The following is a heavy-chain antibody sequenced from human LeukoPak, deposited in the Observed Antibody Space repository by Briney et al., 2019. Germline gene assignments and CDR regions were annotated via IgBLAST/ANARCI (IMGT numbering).Heavy chain of an antibody. CDR2: IYHSGST. CDR1: GGSISSYY. D-gene: IGHD2-15*01. Sequence: SETLSLTCTVSGGSISSYYWSWIRQPPGKRLEWIGYIYHSGSTNYNPSLKSRVAITVDTSKNQISLKLSSLTAADTAVYYCARVVEEVVVGGINFDWYFDLWGRGTLVTVSS. V-gene: IGHV4-59*01. CDR3: ARVVEEVVVGGINFDWYFDL. J-gene: IGHJ2*01.